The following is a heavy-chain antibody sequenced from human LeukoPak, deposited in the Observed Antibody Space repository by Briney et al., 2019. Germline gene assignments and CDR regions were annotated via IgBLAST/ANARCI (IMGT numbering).Heavy chain of an antibody. CDR1: GFTFSSYE. CDR3: AIGYDYGDYEGLDY. D-gene: IGHD4-17*01. J-gene: IGHJ4*02. CDR2: ISSSGSTI. Sequence: GGSLRLSCAASGFTFSSYEMNWVRQAPGKGLEWVSYISSSGSTIYYADSVKGRFTISRDNAKNSLYLQMNSLRAEDTAVYYCAIGYDYGDYEGLDYSGQGTLVTVSS. V-gene: IGHV3-48*03.